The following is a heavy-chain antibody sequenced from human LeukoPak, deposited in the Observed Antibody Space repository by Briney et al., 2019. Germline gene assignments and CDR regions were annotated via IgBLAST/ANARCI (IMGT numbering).Heavy chain of an antibody. D-gene: IGHD2-2*02. J-gene: IGHJ3*02. Sequence: ASETLSLTCAVYGGSFSGYYWSWIRQPPGKGLEWIGEINHSGSTNYNPSLKSRVTISVDTSKNQFSLKLSSVTAADTAVYYCARHYCSSSSCYTPLYAFDIWGQGTMVTVSS. CDR1: GGSFSGYY. CDR2: INHSGST. V-gene: IGHV4-34*01. CDR3: ARHYCSSSSCYTPLYAFDI.